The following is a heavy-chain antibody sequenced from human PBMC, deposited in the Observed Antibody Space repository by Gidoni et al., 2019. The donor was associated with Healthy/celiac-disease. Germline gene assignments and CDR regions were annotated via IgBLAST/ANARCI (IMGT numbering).Heavy chain of an antibody. Sequence: QVQLVESWGGVVQPGSSMRLSCTASDFTFRSYAMHWFRQAPGKGLEWVAVISYDGSNQYYADSVKGRFTISRDNSKNTLYLQMNSLRAEDTAVYYCARGPLGDLAGFDYWGQGTLVTVSS. V-gene: IGHV3-30-3*01. CDR3: ARGPLGDLAGFDY. CDR2: ISYDGSNQ. CDR1: DFTFRSYA. D-gene: IGHD3-10*01. J-gene: IGHJ4*02.